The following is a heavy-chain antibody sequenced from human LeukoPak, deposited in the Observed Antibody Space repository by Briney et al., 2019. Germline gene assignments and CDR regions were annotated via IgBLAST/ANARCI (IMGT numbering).Heavy chain of an antibody. CDR2: IYYSGST. CDR3: ARINCSGGSCYSVDH. CDR1: GGSVSSGNHY. V-gene: IGHV4-61*01. D-gene: IGHD2-15*01. J-gene: IGHJ5*02. Sequence: SETLSLTCTVSGGSVSSGNHYWIWIRQPPGKGLEWIGYIYYSGSTNYNPSLKSRVTISVDTYKNQFSLKLSSVTATDTAVYYCARINCSGGSCYSVDHWGQGTLVTVSS.